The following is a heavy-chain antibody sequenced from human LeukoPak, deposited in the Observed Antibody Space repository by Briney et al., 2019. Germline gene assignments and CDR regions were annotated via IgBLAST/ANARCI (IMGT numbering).Heavy chain of an antibody. V-gene: IGHV3-21*01. CDR2: ISSSSSYI. D-gene: IGHD3-22*01. Sequence: GGSLRLSCAASGFTFSSYSMNWVRQAPGKGLEWVSSISSSSSYIYYADSVKGRFTISRDNAKNSLYLQMNSLRAEDTAVYYCASPPGSYDSSGYSLGYWGQGTLVTVSS. CDR1: GFTFSSYS. J-gene: IGHJ4*02. CDR3: ASPPGSYDSSGYSLGY.